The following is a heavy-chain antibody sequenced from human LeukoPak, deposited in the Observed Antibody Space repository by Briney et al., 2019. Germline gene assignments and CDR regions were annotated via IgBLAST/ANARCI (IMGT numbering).Heavy chain of an antibody. CDR3: ASPDYYDSSGYSPGVGY. CDR1: GYSFTSYW. V-gene: IGHV5-51*01. Sequence: GESLKISCKGSGYSFTSYWIVWVRQMPGKGREGMGTIYPGDSDNRYSPSFQGQVTISADKSISTAYLQWSSLKASDTAMYYCASPDYYDSSGYSPGVGYWGQGTLVTVSS. CDR2: IYPGDSDN. D-gene: IGHD3-22*01. J-gene: IGHJ4*02.